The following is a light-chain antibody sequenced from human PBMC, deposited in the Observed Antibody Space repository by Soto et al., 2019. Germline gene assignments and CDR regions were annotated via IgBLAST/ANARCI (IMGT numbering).Light chain of an antibody. CDR1: QSVRRN. V-gene: IGKV3-15*01. CDR2: GAS. Sequence: EIVMTQSPVTLSVSPGERATLSCRASQSVRRNLAWYQQKPGQAPRLLISGASTRATGIPARFSGSGSGTEFTLTISSLEPEDSAVYYCQQRHMWPITFGQGTRLEIK. J-gene: IGKJ5*01. CDR3: QQRHMWPIT.